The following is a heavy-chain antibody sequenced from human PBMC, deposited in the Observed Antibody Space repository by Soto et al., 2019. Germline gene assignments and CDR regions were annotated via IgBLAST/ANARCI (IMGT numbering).Heavy chain of an antibody. V-gene: IGHV4-30-4*01. D-gene: IGHD3-3*01. Sequence: PSETLSLTCTVSGGSISSGDYYWSWIRQPPGKGLEWIGYIYYSGSTYYNPSLKSRVTISVDTSKNQFSLKLSSVTAADTAVYYCARDYDFWSGKPRPHSYGMDVWGQGTTVTVSS. CDR3: ARDYDFWSGKPRPHSYGMDV. CDR1: GGSISSGDYY. CDR2: IYYSGST. J-gene: IGHJ6*02.